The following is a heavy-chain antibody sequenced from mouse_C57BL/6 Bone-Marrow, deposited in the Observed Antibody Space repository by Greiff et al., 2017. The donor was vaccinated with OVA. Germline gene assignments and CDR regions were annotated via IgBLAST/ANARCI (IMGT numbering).Heavy chain of an antibody. Sequence: QVTLKVSGPGILQSSQTLSLTCSFSGFSLSTSGMGVSWIRQPSGKGLEWLAHIYWDDDKRYNPSLKSRLTISKDTSRNQVFLKITSVDTADTATYDCARRASPYYYGSSHGGYFDYWGQGTTLTVSS. CDR3: ARRASPYYYGSSHGGYFDY. CDR1: GFSLSTSGMG. D-gene: IGHD1-1*01. CDR2: IYWDDDK. J-gene: IGHJ2*01. V-gene: IGHV8-12*01.